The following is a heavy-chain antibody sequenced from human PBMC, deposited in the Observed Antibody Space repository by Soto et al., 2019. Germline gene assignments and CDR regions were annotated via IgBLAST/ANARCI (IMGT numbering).Heavy chain of an antibody. D-gene: IGHD7-27*01. CDR3: ARGANAKRSYYYYYGMDV. Sequence: SETLSLTCTVSGGSISSYYWSWIRQPPGKGLEWIGYIYYSGSTNYNPSLKSRVTISVDTSKNQFSLKLSSMTAADTAVYYCARGANAKRSYYYYYGMDVWGQGTTVTVS. CDR2: IYYSGST. J-gene: IGHJ6*02. V-gene: IGHV4-59*01. CDR1: GGSISSYY.